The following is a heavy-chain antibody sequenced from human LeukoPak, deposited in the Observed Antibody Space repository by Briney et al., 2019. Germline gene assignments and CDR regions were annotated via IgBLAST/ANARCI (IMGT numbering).Heavy chain of an antibody. CDR2: IIPIFGTA. V-gene: IGHV1-69*05. CDR1: GGTFSSYA. Sequence: ASVKVSCKASGGTFSSYAISWVRQAPGQGLEWMGGIIPIFGTANYAQKFQGRVTITTDESTSTAYMELSSLRSEDTAVYYCARGQYDSSGYYFESTFTRWGQGTLVTVSS. D-gene: IGHD3-22*01. CDR3: ARGQYDSSGYYFESTFTR. J-gene: IGHJ4*02.